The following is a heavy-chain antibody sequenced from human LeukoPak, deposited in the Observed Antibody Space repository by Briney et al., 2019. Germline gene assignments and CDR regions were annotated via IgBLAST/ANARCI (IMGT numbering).Heavy chain of an antibody. V-gene: IGHV1-46*01. CDR2: INPSGGST. D-gene: IGHD6-6*01. CDR1: GYTFTTYY. Sequence: ASVKVSCKASGYTFTTYYIHWVRQAPGQGLEWMGIINPSGGSTTYAQKLQGRLSMTSDTSTSTAYMELRSLRSDDTAVYYCARHGPRVAALGYMDVWGKGTTVTVSS. CDR3: ARHGPRVAALGYMDV. J-gene: IGHJ6*03.